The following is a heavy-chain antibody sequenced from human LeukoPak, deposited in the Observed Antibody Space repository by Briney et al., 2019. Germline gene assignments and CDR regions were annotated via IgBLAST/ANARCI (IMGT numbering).Heavy chain of an antibody. Sequence: ASVTVSRKTSGYPFTTYEINWVRQAAGQGLEWMGWVHPDTGYADYAQKFQGRVTMTSDTSISTAYMELSSLRSDDTAVYFCARGPRNDPWGQGTLVTVSS. J-gene: IGHJ5*02. D-gene: IGHD1-14*01. CDR2: VHPDTGYA. CDR1: GYPFTTYE. CDR3: ARGPRNDP. V-gene: IGHV1-8*01.